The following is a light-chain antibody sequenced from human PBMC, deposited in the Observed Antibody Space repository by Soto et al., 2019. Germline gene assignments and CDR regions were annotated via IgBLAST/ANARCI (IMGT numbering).Light chain of an antibody. CDR1: SSNIGSNT. J-gene: IGLJ1*01. CDR2: SNN. CDR3: SSYTSSSTYV. Sequence: QSVLTQPPSASGTPGQGVTISCSGSSSNIGSNTVNWYQQLPGTAPKLLIYSNNQRPSGVPDRFSGSKSGTSASLAISGLQSEDEADYYCSSYTSSSTYVFVTGTKVPVL. V-gene: IGLV1-44*01.